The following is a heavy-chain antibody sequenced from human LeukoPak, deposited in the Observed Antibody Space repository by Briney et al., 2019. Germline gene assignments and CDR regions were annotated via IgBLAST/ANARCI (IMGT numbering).Heavy chain of an antibody. CDR3: ARAPGRRRNYDSSGYYYARYYYYYYMDV. D-gene: IGHD3-22*01. CDR1: GYSISNGYY. Sequence: KPSETLSLTCTVSGYSISNGYYWGWIRQPPGKGLEWIGNIYHSGSAYYNPSLKSRVTISVDTSKNQFSLKLSSVTAADTAVYYCARAPGRRRNYDSSGYYYARYYYYYYMDVWGKGTTVTVSS. V-gene: IGHV4-38-2*02. CDR2: IYHSGSA. J-gene: IGHJ6*03.